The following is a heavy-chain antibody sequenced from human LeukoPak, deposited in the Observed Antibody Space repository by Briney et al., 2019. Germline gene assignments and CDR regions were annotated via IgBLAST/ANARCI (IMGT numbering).Heavy chain of an antibody. CDR1: GDSVSSNSAA. CDR2: TYYRSKWFN. D-gene: IGHD3-10*01. V-gene: IGHV6-1*01. J-gene: IGHJ3*02. CDR3: ARGFGYGFDI. Sequence: SQTLSLTCAISGDSVSSNSAAWNWIRQSPLRGLEWLGRTYYRSKWFNGYAVSVKSRITVNPDTSKNQFSLQLSSVTPEDTAVYFCARGFGYGFDIWGQGTMVTVSS.